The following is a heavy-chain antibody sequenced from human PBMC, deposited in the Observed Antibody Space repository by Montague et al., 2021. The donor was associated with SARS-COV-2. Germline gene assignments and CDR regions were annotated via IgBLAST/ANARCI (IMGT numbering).Heavy chain of an antibody. Sequence: SVKVSCKVSGYTLSDVSMHWVRQAPGKGLEWMGGFDPEDGETIYAQRFQGRVTMTEDTSTDTAYMELSSLRSEDSGVYYCATSRWSLLPEYWGQGTLVTVSS. CDR3: ATSRWSLLPEY. V-gene: IGHV1-24*01. CDR2: FDPEDGET. J-gene: IGHJ4*02. D-gene: IGHD2-21*02. CDR1: GYTLSDVS.